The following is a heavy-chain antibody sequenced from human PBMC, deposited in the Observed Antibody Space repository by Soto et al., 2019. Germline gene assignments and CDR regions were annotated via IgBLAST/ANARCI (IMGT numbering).Heavy chain of an antibody. J-gene: IGHJ4*02. CDR2: IVVGIGNT. V-gene: IGHV1-58*01. CDR3: ESGKTYYYGSGSYYELDY. Sequence: SVKVACKASGFTFTSSAVQWVRQARGQRLEWMGGIVVGIGNTNYAQKFQGRVTITADKSTSTAYMELSSLRSEDPAVYYCESGKTYYYGSGSYYELDYWGQGTLVTVSS. CDR1: GFTFTSSA. D-gene: IGHD3-10*01.